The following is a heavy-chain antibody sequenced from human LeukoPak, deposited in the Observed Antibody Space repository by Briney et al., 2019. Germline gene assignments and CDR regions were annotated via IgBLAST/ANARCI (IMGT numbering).Heavy chain of an antibody. CDR1: GFSFSSTW. D-gene: IGHD3-22*01. CDR3: AKITPDSSGYYHDY. Sequence: GGSLRLSCTASGFSFSSTWMHWVRQAPGKGLVWVSRINSDGSSTIYADSVKGRFTISRDNAKNTLYLQMNSLRAEDTAVYYCAKITPDSSGYYHDYWGQGTLVTVSS. J-gene: IGHJ4*02. CDR2: INSDGSST. V-gene: IGHV3-74*01.